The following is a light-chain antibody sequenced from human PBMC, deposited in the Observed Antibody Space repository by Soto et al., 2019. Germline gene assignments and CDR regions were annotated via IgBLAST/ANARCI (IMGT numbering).Light chain of an antibody. CDR1: SSNIGGNS. CDR2: DDN. CDR3: GSWDSSRSAYV. J-gene: IGLJ1*01. Sequence: QSVLTQPPSVSAAPGQKVTISCSGSSSNIGGNSVSWYQQLPRTAPQLLIDDDNNQPSGIPDRFSGAQSGTSATLVITCLQPGDEADYYCGSWDSSRSAYVFGTGTKLTVL. V-gene: IGLV1-51*01.